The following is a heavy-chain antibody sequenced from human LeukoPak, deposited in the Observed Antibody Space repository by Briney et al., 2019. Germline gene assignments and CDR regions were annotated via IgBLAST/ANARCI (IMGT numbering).Heavy chain of an antibody. CDR2: IYYSGST. J-gene: IGHJ4*02. V-gene: IGHV4-39*01. Sequence: PSETLSLTCTVSGGSISSSSYYWGWIRQPPGKGLEWIGSIYYSGSTYYNPSLKSRVTISVDTSKNQFSLKLSSVTAGDTAVYYCARHGHSGYFDYWGQGTLVTVSS. D-gene: IGHD1-26*01. CDR1: GGSISSSSYY. CDR3: ARHGHSGYFDY.